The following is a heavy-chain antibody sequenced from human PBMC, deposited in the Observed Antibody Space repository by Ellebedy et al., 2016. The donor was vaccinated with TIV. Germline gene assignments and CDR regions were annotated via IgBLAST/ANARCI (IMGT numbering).Heavy chain of an antibody. D-gene: IGHD3-10*01. CDR2: IKQDGSDY. CDR1: GFTFITYW. V-gene: IGHV3-7*03. Sequence: GESLKISCAASGFTFITYWMGWVRQAPGKGPEWVANIKQDGSDYFHVDSVKGRFTISRDNTKNSLYLQMNSLRAEDTAVYYCVPYRGSGSPVGYYYGVDVWGQGTTVTVSS. J-gene: IGHJ6*02. CDR3: VPYRGSGSPVGYYYGVDV.